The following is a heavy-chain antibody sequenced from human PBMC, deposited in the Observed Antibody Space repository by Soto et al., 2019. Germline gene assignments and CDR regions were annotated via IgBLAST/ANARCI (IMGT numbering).Heavy chain of an antibody. CDR2: ISAYNGNT. CDR3: ARDYDFWSGFGYYYYGMDV. D-gene: IGHD3-3*01. Sequence: QVQLVQSGAEVKKPGASVKVSCKASGYTFTSYGISWVRQAPGQGLEWMGWISAYNGNTNYAQKLQGRVTMITDTSTSTAYMELRSLRSDDTAVYYCARDYDFWSGFGYYYYGMDVWGQGTTVTVSS. V-gene: IGHV1-18*01. CDR1: GYTFTSYG. J-gene: IGHJ6*02.